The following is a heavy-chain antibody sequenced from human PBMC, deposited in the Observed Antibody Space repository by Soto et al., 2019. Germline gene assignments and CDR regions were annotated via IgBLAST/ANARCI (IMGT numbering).Heavy chain of an antibody. J-gene: IGHJ5*02. D-gene: IGHD1-26*01. V-gene: IGHV3-23*01. Sequence: GGSLRLSCAASGFIFENFGMSWVRQAPGKGLGWISSISGSGFKKYYADSVKGRFTISRDNSKSTVYLELNNLSAEDTAVYHCAKNQGVELVPLATVDWFDPWGQGSVVTVSS. CDR1: GFIFENFG. CDR2: ISGSGFKK. CDR3: AKNQGVELVPLATVDWFDP.